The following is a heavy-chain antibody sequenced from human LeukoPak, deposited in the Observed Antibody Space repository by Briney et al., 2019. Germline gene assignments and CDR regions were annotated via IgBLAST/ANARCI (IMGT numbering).Heavy chain of an antibody. Sequence: GSLRLSCAASGFTFSSYSMHWVRQAPGKGLEWVAVISHDGSNKYYADSVKGRFTISRGNSKNTLHLQMNSLRAEDTAVYYCARDFSGVVISSLDYWGQGTLVTVSS. V-gene: IGHV3-30-3*01. J-gene: IGHJ4*02. CDR1: GFTFSSYS. CDR2: ISHDGSNK. D-gene: IGHD3-3*01. CDR3: ARDFSGVVISSLDY.